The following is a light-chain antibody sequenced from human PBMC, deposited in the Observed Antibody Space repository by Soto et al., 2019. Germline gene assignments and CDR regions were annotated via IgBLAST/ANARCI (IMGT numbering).Light chain of an antibody. J-gene: IGKJ1*01. CDR3: MQALQTRT. CDR2: LGS. CDR1: QSLLHSNGYNY. Sequence: DIVMTQSPLSLPVTPGEPASIYCRSSQSLLHSNGYNYLDWYLQKPGQSPQLLIYLGSNRASGVPDRFSGSGSGTDFTLKISRVEAEDVGVYYCMQALQTRTFGQGTKVDIK. V-gene: IGKV2-28*01.